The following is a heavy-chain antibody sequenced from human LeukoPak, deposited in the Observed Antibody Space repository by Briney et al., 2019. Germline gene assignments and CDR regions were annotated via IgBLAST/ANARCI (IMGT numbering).Heavy chain of an antibody. D-gene: IGHD6-13*01. CDR2: IYHSGST. Sequence: SETLSLTCAVYGGSFSGFYWNWIRQPPGKGLEWIGSIYHSGSTYYNPSLKSRVTISVDTSKNQFSLKLSSVTAADTAVYYCARYRWYADYWGQGTLVTVSS. CDR1: GGSFSGFY. CDR3: ARYRWYADY. J-gene: IGHJ4*02. V-gene: IGHV4-34*01.